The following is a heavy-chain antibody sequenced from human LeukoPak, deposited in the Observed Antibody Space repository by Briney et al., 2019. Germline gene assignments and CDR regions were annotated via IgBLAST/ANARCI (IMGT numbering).Heavy chain of an antibody. CDR3: AKGNRYSSLNWFDP. J-gene: IGHJ5*02. CDR2: ISGSGGST. CDR1: GFTFSSYA. V-gene: IGHV3-23*01. D-gene: IGHD6-19*01. Sequence: PGGSLRLSYAATGFTFSSYAMSWVRKAPGKGLEWVSAISGSGGSTYYADCVKGRFTISRDNSKNTLYLQMNSLRAEDTAVYYCAKGNRYSSLNWFDPWGQGTLATVSS.